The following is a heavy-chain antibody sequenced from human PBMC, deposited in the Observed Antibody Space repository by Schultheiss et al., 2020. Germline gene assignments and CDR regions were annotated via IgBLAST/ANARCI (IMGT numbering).Heavy chain of an antibody. V-gene: IGHV3-7*01. Sequence: GGSLRLSCAASGFTFSSYWMSWVRQAPGKGLEWVANIKQDGSEKYYVDSVKGRFTISRDNAKNSLYLQMNSLRAEDTAVYYCARDGSVYDSSGYYLGDAFDIWGQGTMVTVSS. J-gene: IGHJ3*02. CDR3: ARDGSVYDSSGYYLGDAFDI. CDR2: IKQDGSEK. CDR1: GFTFSSYW. D-gene: IGHD3-22*01.